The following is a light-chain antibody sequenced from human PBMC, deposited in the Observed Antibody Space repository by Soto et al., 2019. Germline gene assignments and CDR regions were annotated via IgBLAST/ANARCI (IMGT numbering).Light chain of an antibody. J-gene: IGKJ1*01. V-gene: IGKV3-11*01. CDR2: DAS. CDR1: QSVSSY. CDR3: QQRSHWPWT. Sequence: EIVLTQSPATLSLSPGERATLSCRASQSVSSYLIWYRQKPGQAPRLLIYDASNRATGIPARFSGSGFGTGFTLTISSLEPEDFAVYYCQQRSHWPWTFGQGTKVDIK.